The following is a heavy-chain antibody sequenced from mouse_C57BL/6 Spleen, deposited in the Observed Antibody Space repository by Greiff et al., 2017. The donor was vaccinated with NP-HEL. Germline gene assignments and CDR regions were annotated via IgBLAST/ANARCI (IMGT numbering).Heavy chain of an antibody. D-gene: IGHD2-1*01. CDR1: GYTFTSSW. J-gene: IGHJ3*01. Sequence: QVQLPPPGAELVRPGSSVKLSCKASGYTFTSSWMHWVQQRPIQGLEWLGNIDPSDSDTHYNQKFKDKATLTVDKSSSTAYMQLSSQTSADSAVYYCARGGNYSFAYWGQGTLVTVSA. CDR2: IDPSDSDT. CDR3: ARGGNYSFAY. V-gene: IGHV1-52*01.